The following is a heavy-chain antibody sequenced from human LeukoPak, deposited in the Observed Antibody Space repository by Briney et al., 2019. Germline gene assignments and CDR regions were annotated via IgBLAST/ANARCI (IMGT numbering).Heavy chain of an antibody. V-gene: IGHV5-51*01. D-gene: IGHD6-19*01. Sequence: SCKASGYTFTSYWIGWVRQMPGKGLEWMGIIYPGDSNTRYSPSFQGQVTISADKSISTAYVQWSSLKASDTAMYYCARLALAVAGRGVLDHWGQGTLVTVSS. J-gene: IGHJ4*02. CDR3: ARLALAVAGRGVLDH. CDR1: GYTFTSYW. CDR2: IYPGDSNT.